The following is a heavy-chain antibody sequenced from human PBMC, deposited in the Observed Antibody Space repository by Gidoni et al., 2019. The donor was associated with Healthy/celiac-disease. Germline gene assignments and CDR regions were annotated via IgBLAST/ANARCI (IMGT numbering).Heavy chain of an antibody. CDR2: IWYDGSNK. Sequence: QVQLVESAGGVVQPGRSLRLPCAASGFTFSSYGMHWVRQAPGKGLEWVAVIWYDGSNKYYAVSVKGRFTISRDNSKNTLYLQMNSLRAEDTAVYYCARDREIAVAGTGFDYWGQGTLVTVSS. V-gene: IGHV3-33*01. CDR1: GFTFSSYG. J-gene: IGHJ4*02. CDR3: ARDREIAVAGTGFDY. D-gene: IGHD6-19*01.